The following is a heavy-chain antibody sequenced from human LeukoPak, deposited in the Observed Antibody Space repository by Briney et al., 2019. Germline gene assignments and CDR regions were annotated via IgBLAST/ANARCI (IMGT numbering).Heavy chain of an antibody. V-gene: IGHV3-30*04. D-gene: IGHD5-18*01. Sequence: GGSLRLSCAASGFTFSTYAMHWVRQTPGKGLEWVAVISYDGSSKYYADSVKGRFTISRDNSKNTLYLQMNSLRAEDTAVYYCARARSSYGYGDAFDIWGQGTMVTVSS. CDR1: GFTFSTYA. J-gene: IGHJ3*02. CDR3: ARARSSYGYGDAFDI. CDR2: ISYDGSSK.